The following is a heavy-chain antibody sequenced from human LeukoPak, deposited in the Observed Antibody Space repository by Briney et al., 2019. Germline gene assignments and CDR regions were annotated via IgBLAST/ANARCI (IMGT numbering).Heavy chain of an antibody. CDR1: GFTFDDYA. Sequence: GGSLRLSCAASGFTFDDYAMHWVRHAPGKGLEWVSGISWNSGSIGYADSVKGRFTISRDNAKNSLYLQMNSLRAEDTALYYCAKEASYGYYYFDYWGQGTLVTVSS. CDR2: ISWNSGSI. D-gene: IGHD5-18*01. J-gene: IGHJ4*02. V-gene: IGHV3-9*01. CDR3: AKEASYGYYYFDY.